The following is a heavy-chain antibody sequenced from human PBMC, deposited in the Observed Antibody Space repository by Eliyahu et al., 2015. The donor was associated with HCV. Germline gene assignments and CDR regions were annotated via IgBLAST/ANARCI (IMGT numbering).Heavy chain of an antibody. CDR2: IRYTGRT. CDR3: ARQFIDSNGWFEADWFDP. CDR1: GVSLSTRSYC. Sequence: QLQLQESGPGLVKPSETLSLTCTVSGVSLSTRSYCWGWVRQPPGKGLEWIGTIRYTGRTKYSPSLKSRVTMSVDTSKNAFSLKLTSVSAADTAVYYCARQFIDSNGWFEADWFDPWGQGALVTVSS. V-gene: IGHV4-39*01. J-gene: IGHJ5*02. D-gene: IGHD6-19*01.